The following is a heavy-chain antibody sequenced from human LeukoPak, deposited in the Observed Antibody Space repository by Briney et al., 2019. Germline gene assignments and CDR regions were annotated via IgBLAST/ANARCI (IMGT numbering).Heavy chain of an antibody. CDR3: AKYDGGYSSGWLDY. V-gene: IGHV3-23*01. D-gene: IGHD6-19*01. Sequence: GGSLRLSCAASGFTFSTYAMSWVRRAPGKGLGWVSAIGGSGGRTYYADSVKGRFTISRDNSKNTLHLQMNSLRAEDTAVYYCAKYDGGYSSGWLDYWGQGTLVTVSS. J-gene: IGHJ4*02. CDR1: GFTFSTYA. CDR2: IGGSGGRT.